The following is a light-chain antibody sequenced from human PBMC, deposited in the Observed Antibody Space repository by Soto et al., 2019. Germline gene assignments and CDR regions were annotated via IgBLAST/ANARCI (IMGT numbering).Light chain of an antibody. V-gene: IGLV2-23*02. J-gene: IGLJ1*01. CDR1: SSDVGSYNL. Sequence: QSALTQPASVSGSPGQSITISCTGNSSDVGSYNLVSWYQQHPGKAPKLMIYEVSKRPSGVSNRFSGSKSGNTASLTISGLQAEDEADYYCCSYAGSSTKYVFGTGTKVTVL. CDR2: EVS. CDR3: CSYAGSSTKYV.